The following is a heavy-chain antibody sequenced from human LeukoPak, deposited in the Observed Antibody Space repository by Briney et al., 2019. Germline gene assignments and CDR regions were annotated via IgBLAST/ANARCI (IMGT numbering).Heavy chain of an antibody. CDR3: ARAAANFDPWGGPYYFDY. D-gene: IGHD2-21*01. CDR2: IYYSGST. J-gene: IGHJ4*02. CDR1: GVSINSVDYY. Sequence: SQTLSLTCTVSGVSINSVDYYWSWLRQPPGEGLEWIGNIYYSGSTYYNPSLKSRVTMSVDTSKNQFSLKLSPATAADTAVYYCARAAANFDPWGGPYYFDYWGQGTLVTVSS. V-gene: IGHV4-30-4*08.